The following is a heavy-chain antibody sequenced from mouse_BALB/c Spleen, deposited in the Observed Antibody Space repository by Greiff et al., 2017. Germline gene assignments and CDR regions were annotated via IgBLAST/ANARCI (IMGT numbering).Heavy chain of an antibody. CDR2: IWWDDVK. V-gene: IGHV8-8*01. Sequence: QVQLQQSGPGILQPSQTLSLTCSFSGFSLSTSGMGVGWIRQPSGKGLEWLAHIWWDDVKRYNPALKSRLTISKDTSSSQVFLKIASVDTADTATYYCARIGGGGYDGYAMDYWGQGTSVTVSS. CDR1: GFSLSTSGMG. D-gene: IGHD2-2*01. CDR3: ARIGGGGYDGYAMDY. J-gene: IGHJ4*01.